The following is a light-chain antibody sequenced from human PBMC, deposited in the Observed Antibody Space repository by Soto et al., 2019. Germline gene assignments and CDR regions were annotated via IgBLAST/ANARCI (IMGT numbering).Light chain of an antibody. CDR3: QQYGSSSIT. CDR1: QSVSSSY. V-gene: IGKV3-20*01. CDR2: GAS. J-gene: IGKJ5*01. Sequence: EIVLTQSPGTVSLSPGERATLSCRASQSVSSSYLAWYQQKPGQAPRLLIYGASSRATGIPDRFSGSGSGTDFTLTIRRLEPEDFAVYYCQQYGSSSITFGQGTRLEN.